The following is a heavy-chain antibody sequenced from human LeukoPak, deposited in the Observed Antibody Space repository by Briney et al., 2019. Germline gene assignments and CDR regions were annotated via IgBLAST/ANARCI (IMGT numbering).Heavy chain of an antibody. D-gene: IGHD4-17*01. CDR2: IYYSGST. CDR3: ARVMTTKAFDI. Sequence: SQTLSLTCTVSGGSISSGDYYWSWIRQPPGKGLEWIGYIYYSGSTYYNPSLKSRVTISVDTSKNQFSLKLSSVTAADTAVYHCARVMTTKAFDIWGQGTMVTVSS. J-gene: IGHJ3*02. V-gene: IGHV4-30-4*08. CDR1: GGSISSGDYY.